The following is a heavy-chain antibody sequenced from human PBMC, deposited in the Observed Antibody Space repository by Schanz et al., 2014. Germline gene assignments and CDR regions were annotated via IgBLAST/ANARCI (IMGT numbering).Heavy chain of an antibody. CDR3: AKDLAAVGVFDY. Sequence: QVQLVESGGGVVRPGRSLRLSCATSGFTFSRFGMHWVRQAPGKGPEWVSVIHDRGNTYSADSVKGRFTIARDTSENTVYLQMNSLRAEDTAIYYCAKDLAAVGVFDYWGQGSLVTVSP. CDR1: GFTFSRFG. D-gene: IGHD6-13*01. J-gene: IGHJ4*02. CDR2: IHDRGNT. V-gene: IGHV3-NL1*01.